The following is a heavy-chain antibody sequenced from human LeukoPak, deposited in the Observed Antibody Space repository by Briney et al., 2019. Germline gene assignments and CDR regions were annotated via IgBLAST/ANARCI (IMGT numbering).Heavy chain of an antibody. CDR3: ARRLSTRSYYLDD. J-gene: IGHJ4*02. CDR2: IYYIGTT. Sequence: SETLSLTCTVSGGSISFSSDYWGWIRQPPGKGLEWIGDIYYIGTTNYNPSLKSRVTMSVDTSKNQFSLKLNSATAADTAVYYCARRLSTRSYYLDDGGQGTLVTVS. D-gene: IGHD2/OR15-2a*01. V-gene: IGHV4-39*01. CDR1: GGSISFSSDY.